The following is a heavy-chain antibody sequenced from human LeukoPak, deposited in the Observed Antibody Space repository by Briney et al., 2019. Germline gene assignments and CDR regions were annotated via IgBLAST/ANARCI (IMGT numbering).Heavy chain of an antibody. Sequence: GGSLRLSCAASGFTFSNHVIHWVRQAPGKGLEWLAVISYDGTNKYYADSVKGRFTISRHHSQSTVDLHMNNLRGADTAVYYCVRSPTYYNMDVWGKGTTVTVSS. J-gene: IGHJ6*03. CDR2: ISYDGTNK. CDR3: VRSPTYYNMDV. V-gene: IGHV3-30*04. CDR1: GFTFSNHV.